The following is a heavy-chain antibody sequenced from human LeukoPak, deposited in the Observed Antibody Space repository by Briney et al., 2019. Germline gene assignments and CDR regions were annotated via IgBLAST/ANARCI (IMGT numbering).Heavy chain of an antibody. V-gene: IGHV4-59*08. CDR1: GGSISSYH. CDR3: ARHSLKLVDADFDY. CDR2: IYHGGRT. J-gene: IGHJ4*02. Sequence: SETLSLTCSVSGGSISSYHWSWIRQPPGKGLEWIGYIYHGGRTNYNPSLKSRVTISVETSKNQFSLTVSSVTAADTAVYYCARHSLKLVDADFDYWGQGTLVTVSS. D-gene: IGHD3-16*02.